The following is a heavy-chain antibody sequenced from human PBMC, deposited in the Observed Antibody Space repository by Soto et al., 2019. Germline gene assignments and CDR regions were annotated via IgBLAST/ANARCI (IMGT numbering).Heavy chain of an antibody. J-gene: IGHJ4*01. Sequence: GGSLRLSCAASGFTLRTYTMNWVRQAPGKGLEWVSSISISSSDRYYADSVRGRFTISRDNAKNALYLQINSLRADDTAVYFSVRGMNPLFGGQGTLVTVSS. CDR3: VRGMNPLF. V-gene: IGHV3-21*06. CDR1: GFTLRTYT. CDR2: ISISSSDR.